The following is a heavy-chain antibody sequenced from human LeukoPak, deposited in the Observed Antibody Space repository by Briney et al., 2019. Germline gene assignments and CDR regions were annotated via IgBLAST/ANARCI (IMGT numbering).Heavy chain of an antibody. Sequence: GGSLRLSCTASGFTFGDYAMSWVRQAPGKRLEWVGFIRSKAYGGTTEYAASVKGRFTISRDDSKSIAHLQMNSLKTEDTAVYYCTRDGDSSGWYLNWFDPWGQGTLVTVSS. J-gene: IGHJ5*02. V-gene: IGHV3-49*04. D-gene: IGHD6-19*01. CDR3: TRDGDSSGWYLNWFDP. CDR2: IRSKAYGGTT. CDR1: GFTFGDYA.